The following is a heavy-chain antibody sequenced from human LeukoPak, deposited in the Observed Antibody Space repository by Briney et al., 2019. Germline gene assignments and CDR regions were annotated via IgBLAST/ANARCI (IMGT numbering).Heavy chain of an antibody. D-gene: IGHD6-19*01. CDR1: SGSINSNY. V-gene: IGHV4-4*08. J-gene: IGHJ3*02. Sequence: SETLSLTCTASSGSINSNYWSWIRQPPGKGLEWVGYIYSSGTTNYNPSLKSRVTISVDTSKNQFSLRLTSVTAADTAVYYCAREGIAVRDAFDIWGQGTMVTVSS. CDR3: AREGIAVRDAFDI. CDR2: IYSSGTT.